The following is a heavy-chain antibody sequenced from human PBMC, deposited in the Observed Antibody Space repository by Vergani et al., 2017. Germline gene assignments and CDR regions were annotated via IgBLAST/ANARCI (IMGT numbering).Heavy chain of an antibody. V-gene: IGHV3-33*01. Sequence: QVQLEESGGGVVQPGRSLRLSCAGSGFTLSSHAMHWVRQAPGKGLEWVAFIRYDGSNTYYADSVKGRFTISRDNAKNSLYLQMNSLRAEDTAVYYCAREEDGYSYGLLNYYCGMDVWGQGTTVTVSS. D-gene: IGHD5-18*01. CDR1: GFTLSSHA. J-gene: IGHJ6*02. CDR3: AREEDGYSYGLLNYYCGMDV. CDR2: IRYDGSNT.